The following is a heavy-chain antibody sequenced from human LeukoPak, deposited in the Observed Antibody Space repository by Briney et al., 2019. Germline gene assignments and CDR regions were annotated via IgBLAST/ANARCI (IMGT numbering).Heavy chain of an antibody. Sequence: SETQSLTCAVYGGSFSGYDWTWIRQPPGKGLQWIGEINHSGTTNYNPSLKSRVTISVDTSQNQFSLKLSSVTAADTAVYYCARARGIVVVVAEDCYFDYWGQGTLVAVSS. CDR1: GGSFSGYD. CDR3: ARARGIVVVVAEDCYFDY. D-gene: IGHD2-15*01. J-gene: IGHJ4*02. CDR2: INHSGTT. V-gene: IGHV4-34*01.